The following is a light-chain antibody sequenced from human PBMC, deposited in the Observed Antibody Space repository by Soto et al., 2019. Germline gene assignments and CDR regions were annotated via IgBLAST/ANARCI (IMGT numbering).Light chain of an antibody. CDR3: QQYGGSPRT. CDR1: QILSND. CDR2: GVS. Sequence: EIVMTQSPATLSVSPVERVTLSCRPSQILSNDLGWYKQKLGQAARLMIYGVSTRASGIPARFSGSGSGTDFTLTISRLEPEDFAVYYCQQYGGSPRTFGQGTKVDI. V-gene: IGKV3-15*01. J-gene: IGKJ1*01.